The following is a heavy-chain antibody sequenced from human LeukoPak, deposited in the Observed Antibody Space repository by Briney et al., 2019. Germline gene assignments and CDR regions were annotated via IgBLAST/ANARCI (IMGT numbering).Heavy chain of an antibody. CDR3: ARDPSIAALGYYYYMDV. CDR1: GGSISSYY. V-gene: IGHV4-59*12. J-gene: IGHJ6*03. CDR2: IYYSGST. Sequence: NPSETLSLTCTVSGGSISSYYWSWIRQPPGKGLEWIGYIYYSGSTYYNPSLKSRVTMSVDTSKIQFSLKLSSVTAADTAVYYCARDPSIAALGYYYYMDVWGKGTTVTVSS. D-gene: IGHD6-6*01.